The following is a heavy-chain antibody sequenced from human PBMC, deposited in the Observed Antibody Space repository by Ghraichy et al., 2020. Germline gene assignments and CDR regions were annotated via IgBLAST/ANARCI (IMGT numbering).Heavy chain of an antibody. CDR2: VYFGGST. D-gene: IGHD3-10*02. V-gene: IGHV4-39*01. J-gene: IGHJ4*02. CDR3: ARHVSSFGVRGHFDF. CDR1: GASIRSNSYY. Sequence: LSLTCTVSGASIRSNSYYWAWVRQPPGKGLEWIGSVYFGGSTYYNPSLKGRVTLSVDTSKSQFSLKLNSVTAADPGVYYCARHVSSFGVRGHFDFWGQGALITVSS.